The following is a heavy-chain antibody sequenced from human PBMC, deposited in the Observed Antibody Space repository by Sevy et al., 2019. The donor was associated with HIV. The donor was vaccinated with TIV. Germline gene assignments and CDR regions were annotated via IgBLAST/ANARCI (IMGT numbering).Heavy chain of an antibody. D-gene: IGHD3-22*01. J-gene: IGHJ4*02. Sequence: GGSLRLSCAASGVSFSNAWMNWVRQAPGKGLEWVGHIKCTIDGGPTPRYAAPVSDRFTISKDYSSNTLYVHLQMNCLSTEDTAVYYCTTDPAPCSDTSTYNYLCPDDYWGQGTLVTVSS. CDR1: GVSFSNAW. V-gene: IGHV3-15*07. CDR2: IKCTIDGGPTP. CDR3: TTDPAPCSDTSTYNYLCPDDY.